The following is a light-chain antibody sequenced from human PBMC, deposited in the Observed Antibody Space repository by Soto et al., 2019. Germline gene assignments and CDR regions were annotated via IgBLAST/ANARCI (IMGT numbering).Light chain of an antibody. J-gene: IGKJ2*01. V-gene: IGKV2-30*02. CDR2: KVS. CDR3: KQHTPWPLT. CDR1: QSLVHSDGITY. Sequence: DVVMTQSPLSLPVTLGQPASISCRSSQSLVHSDGITYVHWVQQRPVQGARRLIYKVSDRDYGVPDRCSGSESGNDFTHKISSVVAEDLGVYSCKQHTPWPLTFGQANKLEIK.